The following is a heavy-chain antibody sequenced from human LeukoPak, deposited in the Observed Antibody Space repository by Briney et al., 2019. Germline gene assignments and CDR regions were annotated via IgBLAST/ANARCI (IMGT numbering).Heavy chain of an antibody. D-gene: IGHD3-22*01. CDR1: GYTFTSYD. V-gene: IGHV1-8*01. Sequence: GASVKVSCKASGYTFTSYDINWVRQAAGQGLEWMGWMNPHSANAGYAQKFQGRVTMTRDTSTSTVYMELSSLRSEDTAVYYCARDVGGYYFYWGQGTLVTVSS. J-gene: IGHJ4*02. CDR2: MNPHSANA. CDR3: ARDVGGYYFY.